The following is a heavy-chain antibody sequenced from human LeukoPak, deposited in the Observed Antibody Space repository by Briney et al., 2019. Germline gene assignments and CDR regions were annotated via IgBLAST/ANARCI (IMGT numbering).Heavy chain of an antibody. CDR1: GFTVSSYA. Sequence: QAGGSLRLSCAASGFTVSSYAMSWVRQAPGKGLESVSAISGSGGSTYYADSVKGRFTISRDNSKNTLYLQMNSLRAEDTAVYYCAKSKLVGATPFDYWGQGTLVTVSS. CDR2: ISGSGGST. V-gene: IGHV3-23*01. J-gene: IGHJ4*02. CDR3: AKSKLVGATPFDY. D-gene: IGHD1-26*01.